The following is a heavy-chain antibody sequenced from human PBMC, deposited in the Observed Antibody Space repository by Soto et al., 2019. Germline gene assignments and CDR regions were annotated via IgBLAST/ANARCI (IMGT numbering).Heavy chain of an antibody. CDR2: IIPIFGTA. Sequence: QVQLVQSGAEVKKPGASVKVSCKASGGTFSSYAISWVRKAPGQGLEWMGGIIPIFGTANYAQKFQGRVTITADESTSTAYMELSSLRSEDTAVYYCARVTYYYDSSGYPGWFDPWGQGTLVTVSS. V-gene: IGHV1-69*01. J-gene: IGHJ5*02. CDR3: ARVTYYYDSSGYPGWFDP. CDR1: GGTFSSYA. D-gene: IGHD3-22*01.